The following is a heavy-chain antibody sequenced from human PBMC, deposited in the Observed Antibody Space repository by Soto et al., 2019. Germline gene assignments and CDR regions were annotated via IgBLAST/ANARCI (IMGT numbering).Heavy chain of an antibody. Sequence: QVQLQESGPGLVKPSGTLSLTCAVSGGSISSSNWWSWVRQPPGKGLEWIGEIYHSGSTNYNPSLKSRVTISVDKSKSQFSLKLSSVTAADTAVYYCARKGIAGTTMGYYYGMDVWGQGTTVTVSS. CDR3: ARKGIAGTTMGYYYGMDV. J-gene: IGHJ6*02. D-gene: IGHD1-20*01. CDR1: GGSISSSNW. V-gene: IGHV4-4*02. CDR2: IYHSGST.